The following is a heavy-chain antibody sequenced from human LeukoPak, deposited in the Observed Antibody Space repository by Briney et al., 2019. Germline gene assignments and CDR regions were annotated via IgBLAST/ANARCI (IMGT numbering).Heavy chain of an antibody. D-gene: IGHD5-12*01. CDR2: IYSGGST. CDR1: GFTVSSNY. V-gene: IGHV3-53*01. Sequence: GGSLRLSCAASGFTVSSNYMSWVRQAPGKGLEWVSVIYSGGSTYYADSVRGRFTISRDNSKNTLYLQMNSLRAEDTAVYYCARASIRLDHAFDIWGQGTMVTVSS. CDR3: ARASIRLDHAFDI. J-gene: IGHJ3*02.